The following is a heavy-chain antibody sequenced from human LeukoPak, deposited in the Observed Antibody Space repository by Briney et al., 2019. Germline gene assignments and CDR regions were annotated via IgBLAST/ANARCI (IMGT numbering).Heavy chain of an antibody. CDR1: VYTFTFCY. CDR3: ARGGDDSGLYFAY. CDR2: INPQSGAT. J-gene: IGHJ4*02. Sequence: GASVTVSFKASVYTFTFCYIHWVRQAPGQGLEWMAWINPQSGATNYAQKFRGRVTMTRDVSISTAYMEVTSLTFDDTAVYYCARGGDDSGLYFAYWGQGTLVTVSS. V-gene: IGHV1-2*02. D-gene: IGHD3-22*01.